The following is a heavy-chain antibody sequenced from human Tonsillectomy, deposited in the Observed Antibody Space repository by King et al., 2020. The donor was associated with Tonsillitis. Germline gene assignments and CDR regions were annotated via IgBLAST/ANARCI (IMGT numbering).Heavy chain of an antibody. CDR1: GFTFSSYE. CDR3: ARDQYVDFWSGYDAYYMDV. V-gene: IGHV3-48*03. CDR2: ISSSGSTI. J-gene: IGHJ6*03. D-gene: IGHD3-3*01. Sequence: VQLVESGGGLVQPGGSLRLSCAASGFTFSSYEMNWVRQAPGKGLEWVSYISSSGSTIYYADSVKGRFTISRDNAKNSLYLQMNSLRAEDTAVYYCARDQYVDFWSGYDAYYMDVWGKGTTVTVSS.